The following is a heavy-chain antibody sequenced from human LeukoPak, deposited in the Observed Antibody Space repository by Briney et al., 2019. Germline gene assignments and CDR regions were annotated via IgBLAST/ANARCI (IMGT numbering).Heavy chain of an antibody. V-gene: IGHV4-59*08. CDR3: ARHKEGGSSGWLSL. J-gene: IGHJ4*02. Sequence: SETLSLTCTVSGGSISSYYWSWIRQPPGKGLEWIGYIYYSGSTNYNPSLKSRVTISVDTSKNQFSLKLSSVTAADTAVYYCARHKEGGSSGWLSLWGQGTLVTVSS. CDR2: IYYSGST. D-gene: IGHD6-19*01. CDR1: GGSISSYY.